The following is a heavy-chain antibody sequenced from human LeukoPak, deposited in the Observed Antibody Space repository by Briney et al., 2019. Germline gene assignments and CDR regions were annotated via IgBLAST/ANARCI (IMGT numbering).Heavy chain of an antibody. D-gene: IGHD5-24*01. V-gene: IGHV4-59*08. J-gene: IGHJ4*02. CDR1: VGSMSSYY. Sequence: SETLSLTCTVSVGSMSSYYWSLIRQPPGKGLAWIGYIYYSGSTKYNPSLKSRVTISVDTSKNQFSLKLSSVTAADTAVYYCARGARAGYNLEPFDYWGQGTLVTVSS. CDR3: ARGARAGYNLEPFDY. CDR2: IYYSGST.